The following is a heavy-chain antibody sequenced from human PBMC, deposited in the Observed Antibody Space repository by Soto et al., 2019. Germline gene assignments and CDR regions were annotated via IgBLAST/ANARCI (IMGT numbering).Heavy chain of an antibody. J-gene: IGHJ6*02. Sequence: GGSLRLSCAASGFTVSSNYMSWVRQAPGKGLEWVSVIYSGGSTYYADSVKGRFTISRDNSKNTLYLQMNSLRAEDTAVYYCARDLNGSGSYYNVSVAPGEDPYYYYGMYVWGQGTTVPVAS. CDR1: GFTVSSNY. D-gene: IGHD3-10*01. V-gene: IGHV3-66*01. CDR2: IYSGGST. CDR3: ARDLNGSGSYYNVSVAPGEDPYYYYGMYV.